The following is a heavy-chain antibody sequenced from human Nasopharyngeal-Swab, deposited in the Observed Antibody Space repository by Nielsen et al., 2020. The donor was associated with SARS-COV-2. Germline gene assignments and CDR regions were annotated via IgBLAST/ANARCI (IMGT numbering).Heavy chain of an antibody. CDR2: IYYSGST. V-gene: IGHV4-59*01. CDR3: AREWEPTAFDI. Sequence: GSLRLSCTVSGGSISSYYWSWIRQPPGKGLEWIGYIYYSGSTNYNLSLKSRVTISVDTSKNQFSLKLSSVTAADTAVYYCAREWEPTAFDIWGQGTMVTVSS. J-gene: IGHJ3*02. D-gene: IGHD1-26*01. CDR1: GGSISSYY.